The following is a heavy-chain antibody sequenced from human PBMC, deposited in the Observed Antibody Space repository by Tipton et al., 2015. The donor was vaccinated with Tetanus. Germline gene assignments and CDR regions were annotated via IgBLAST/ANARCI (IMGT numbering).Heavy chain of an antibody. J-gene: IGHJ3*01. CDR2: IYPSDGST. Sequence: QSGAEVKKPGASVKLSCKTSGYTFTQYYLHWVRQAPGQGLEWMGMIYPSDGSTSYAEKLQGRVTMTRDTPTSTVYMEMSGLRSEDTAVYYCARDREAFDYWGQGTKVTVSS. D-gene: IGHD1-26*01. CDR3: ARDREAFDY. V-gene: IGHV1-46*04. CDR1: GYTFTQYY.